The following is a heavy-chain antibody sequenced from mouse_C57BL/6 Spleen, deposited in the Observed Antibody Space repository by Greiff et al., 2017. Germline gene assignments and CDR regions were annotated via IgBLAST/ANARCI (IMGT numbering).Heavy chain of an antibody. J-gene: IGHJ4*01. V-gene: IGHV10-1*01. CDR1: GFSFNTYA. CDR3: GRHRGYYGSSSYYYAMDY. Sequence: EVQRVESGGGLVQPKGSLKLSCAASGFSFNTYAMNWVRQAPGKGLEWVARIRSKSNNYATYYADSVKDRFTISRDDSESMLYLQMNNLKTEDTAMYYCGRHRGYYGSSSYYYAMDYWGQGTSVTVSS. CDR2: IRSKSNNYAT. D-gene: IGHD1-1*01.